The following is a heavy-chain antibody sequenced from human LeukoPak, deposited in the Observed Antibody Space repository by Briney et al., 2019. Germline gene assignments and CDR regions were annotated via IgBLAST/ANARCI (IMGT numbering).Heavy chain of an antibody. CDR2: IYYSGGT. J-gene: IGHJ4*02. V-gene: IGHV4-59*01. CDR3: VRQLYRDYGDCVGYYFDY. Sequence: PSETLSLTCTVSGGSISSYYWSWIRQPPGKGLEWIGYIYYSGGTNYNSSLKSRVTISVDTSKNQFSLKLSSVTAADTAVYYCVRQLYRDYGDCVGYYFDYWGQGTLVTVSS. CDR1: GGSISSYY. D-gene: IGHD4-17*01.